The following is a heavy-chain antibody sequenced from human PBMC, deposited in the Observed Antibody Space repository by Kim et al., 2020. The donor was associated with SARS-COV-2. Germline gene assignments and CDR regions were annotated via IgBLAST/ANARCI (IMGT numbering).Heavy chain of an antibody. D-gene: IGHD6-19*01. CDR2: ISYDGSNK. CDR1: GFTFSSYA. V-gene: IGHV3-30-3*01. CDR3: ARAGGLYLAHGFDY. J-gene: IGHJ4*02. Sequence: GGSLRLSCAASGFTFSSYAMHWVRQAPGKGLEWVAVISYDGSNKYYADSVKGRFTISRDNSKNTLYLQMNSLRAEDTAVYYCARAGGLYLAHGFDYWGQG.